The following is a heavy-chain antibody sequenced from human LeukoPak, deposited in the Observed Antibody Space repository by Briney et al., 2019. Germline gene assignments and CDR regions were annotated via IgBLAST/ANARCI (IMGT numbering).Heavy chain of an antibody. Sequence: ASVKVSCKASGYTFTGYYMHWVRQAPGQGLEWMGSINPNSGGTNYAQKFQGRVTMTRDTSISTAYMELSRLRSDDTAVYYCARDRYVDTAMVVGMDVWGQGTTVTVSS. D-gene: IGHD5-18*01. V-gene: IGHV1-2*02. CDR3: ARDRYVDTAMVVGMDV. CDR1: GYTFTGYY. CDR2: INPNSGGT. J-gene: IGHJ6*02.